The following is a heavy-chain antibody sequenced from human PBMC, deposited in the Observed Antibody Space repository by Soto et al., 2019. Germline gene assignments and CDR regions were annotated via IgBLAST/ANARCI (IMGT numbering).Heavy chain of an antibody. Sequence: EVQLVESGGGLVQPGGSLRLSCAASGFTFRNYNMNWVRQAPGKGLEWLSYISGASGTIYYADSMQGRFTISRDNAKNSLYLQMNSLRAEDTAMYYCARDCGYGYGMVVWGQGTTVTVSS. CDR1: GFTFRNYN. V-gene: IGHV3-48*01. J-gene: IGHJ6*02. CDR3: ARDCGYGYGMVV. D-gene: IGHD2-15*01. CDR2: ISGASGTI.